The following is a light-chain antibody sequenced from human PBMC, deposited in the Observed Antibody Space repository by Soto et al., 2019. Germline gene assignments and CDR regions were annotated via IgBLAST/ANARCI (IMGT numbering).Light chain of an antibody. CDR1: QNISNY. J-gene: IGKJ1*01. CDR2: DVS. V-gene: IGKV3-11*01. Sequence: QSPATRSGSSGERATLSCMARQNISNYLIWYQQKPGQAPRLLIYDVSNRATDIPARFSGSGSGTDFTLTINNLEPEDLAVYYCQQRRNGPRTFGQGTKVDIK. CDR3: QQRRNGPRT.